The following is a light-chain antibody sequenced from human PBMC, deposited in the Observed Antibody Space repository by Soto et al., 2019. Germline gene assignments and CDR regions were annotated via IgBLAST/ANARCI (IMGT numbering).Light chain of an antibody. Sequence: QSALTQPRSVSGSPGQSVTISCTGTSSDVGGYNYVSWYQQYPGKAPKVIIYDVSKRPSGVPDRFSGSKSGNTASLTISGLQDEEEADYYCCSYSGSYTPWVFGGGTKLTVL. J-gene: IGLJ3*02. CDR1: SSDVGGYNY. V-gene: IGLV2-11*01. CDR3: CSYSGSYTPWV. CDR2: DVS.